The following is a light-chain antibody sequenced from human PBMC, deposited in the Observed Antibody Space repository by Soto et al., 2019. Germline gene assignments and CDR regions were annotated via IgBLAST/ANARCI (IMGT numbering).Light chain of an antibody. CDR3: LQRANWPPLT. Sequence: EIVLTQSLATLSLSPGERATLSCRASQSVSSYLAWYQQKPGQAPRLLIYDASNRAAGIPARFSGSGSGTDFTLTISSLEPEDFAVYYCLQRANWPPLTFGGGTKVEI. J-gene: IGKJ4*01. CDR2: DAS. CDR1: QSVSSY. V-gene: IGKV3-11*01.